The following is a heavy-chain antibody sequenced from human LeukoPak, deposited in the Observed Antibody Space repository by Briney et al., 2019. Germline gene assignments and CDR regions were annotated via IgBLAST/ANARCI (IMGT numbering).Heavy chain of an antibody. D-gene: IGHD2-21*02. CDR3: GSDLSLGY. CDR2: ISVSGGST. Sequence: GGSLRLSCAASGFTFGSYAMSWVRQAPGKGLEWVSAISVSGGSTNYADSVRGRFTISRDNAKNTLYLQMNSLRAEDMAVYYCGSDLSLGYWGQGTLVTVSS. J-gene: IGHJ4*02. CDR1: GFTFGSYA. V-gene: IGHV3-23*01.